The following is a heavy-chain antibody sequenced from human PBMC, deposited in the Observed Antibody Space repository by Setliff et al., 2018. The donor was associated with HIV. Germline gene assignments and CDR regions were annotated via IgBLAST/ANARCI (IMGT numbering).Heavy chain of an antibody. Sequence: GGSLRLSCAASGFTFNTYAMTWVRQAPGKGLEWVSSIITNGGTTFYSDSVKGRFTISRDDSNNLLYLQMNSLRAEDTALYYCARGGYGSGTYHFGYWGQGTLVTVSS. CDR1: GFTFNTYA. CDR2: IITNGGTT. D-gene: IGHD3-10*01. CDR3: ARGGYGSGTYHFGY. V-gene: IGHV3-20*04. J-gene: IGHJ4*02.